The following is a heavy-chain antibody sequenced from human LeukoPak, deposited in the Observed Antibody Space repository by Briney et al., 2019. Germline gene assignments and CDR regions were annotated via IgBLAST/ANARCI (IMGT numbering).Heavy chain of an antibody. CDR1: GGTISSYY. CDR3: ARWYYSGWAFDY. V-gene: IGHV4-59*08. Sequence: SETLSLICTVSGGTISSYYGNWIRQPAGKGLEWIGYIHDSGSTKYNPSLKRRVAISVDTSKNQFSLKLSSVTAADTAVYYCARWYYSGWAFDYWGQGTLVTVSS. CDR2: IHDSGST. D-gene: IGHD6-19*01. J-gene: IGHJ4*02.